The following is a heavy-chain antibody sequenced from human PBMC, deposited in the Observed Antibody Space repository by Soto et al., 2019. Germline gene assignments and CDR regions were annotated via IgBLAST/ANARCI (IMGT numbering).Heavy chain of an antibody. Sequence: ASVKVSCKASGYTFTSYGISWVRQAPGQGLEWMGRISAYNGNTSYAQKLQGRVTMTTDTSTSTAYMELRSLRSDDTAVYYCARDTPIIVVVPAAMDYWGQGTLVTVSS. D-gene: IGHD2-2*01. J-gene: IGHJ4*02. V-gene: IGHV1-18*01. CDR3: ARDTPIIVVVPAAMDY. CDR2: ISAYNGNT. CDR1: GYTFTSYG.